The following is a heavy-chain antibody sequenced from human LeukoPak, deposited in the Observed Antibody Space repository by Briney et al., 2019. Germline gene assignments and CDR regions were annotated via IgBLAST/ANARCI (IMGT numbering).Heavy chain of an antibody. D-gene: IGHD6-13*01. CDR3: ARARAAAANYFDY. CDR1: GYSFTSYW. V-gene: IGHV5-51*01. J-gene: IGHJ4*02. CDR2: IYPGDSDT. Sequence: GESLQISCQGSGYSFTSYWIGWVRPMPGKGLEGVGIIYPGDSDTRYSPSFQGQVTISADKSISTAYLQWSSLKSSDTAMYYCARARAAAANYFDYWGQGTLVTVSS.